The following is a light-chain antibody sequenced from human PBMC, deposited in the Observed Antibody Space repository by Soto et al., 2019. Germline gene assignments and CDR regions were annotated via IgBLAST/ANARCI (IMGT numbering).Light chain of an antibody. J-gene: IGKJ4*01. CDR3: QHYDHLPPLS. CDR2: DAS. V-gene: IGKV1-33*01. CDR1: QVIKNY. Sequence: DIQMTQSPSSLSASVGDRVTITCQASQVIKNYLNWYQQKPGKAPNLLIYDASNLKTGVPSRFSGSESGRHLTFTISSLQPEDIATYYCQHYDHLPPLSFGGGTKVQIK.